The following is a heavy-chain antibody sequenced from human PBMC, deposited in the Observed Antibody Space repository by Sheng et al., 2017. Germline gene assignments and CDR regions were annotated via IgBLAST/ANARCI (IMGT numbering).Heavy chain of an antibody. J-gene: IGHJ5*02. CDR2: ISGDGSST. CDR1: GFTFSNLF. D-gene: IGHD3-22*01. V-gene: IGHV3-23*04. CDR3: AKDYDSSGYNTWFDP. Sequence: EVQLVESGGGLVQPGGSLRLSCAASGFTFSNLFMHWVRQTPGRGLEWVSDISGDGSSTYYADSVKGRFTISRDNSKKTLNLQMNGLRAEDTAIYYCAKDYDSSGYNTWFDPWGQGTLVTV.